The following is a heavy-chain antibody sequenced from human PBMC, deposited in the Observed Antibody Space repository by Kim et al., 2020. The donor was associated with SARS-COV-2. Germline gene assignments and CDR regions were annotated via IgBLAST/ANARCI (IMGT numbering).Heavy chain of an antibody. CDR3: ARRGDYRVFDY. Sequence: GESLKISCKASGYSFTSYWIAWVRQMPGKGLEWMGAIYPGNYDARYSPSFQGQVTISADRSISTAYLQWSSLKASDTAMYYCARRGDYRVFDYWGQGTLVTVSS. V-gene: IGHV5-51*01. J-gene: IGHJ4*02. CDR1: GYSFTSYW. CDR2: IYPGNYDA. D-gene: IGHD7-27*01.